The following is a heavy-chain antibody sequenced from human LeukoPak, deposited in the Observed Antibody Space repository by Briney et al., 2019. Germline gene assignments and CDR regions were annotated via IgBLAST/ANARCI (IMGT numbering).Heavy chain of an antibody. CDR2: IYYSGST. V-gene: IGHV4-59*01. CDR1: GGSISSYY. D-gene: IGHD2-2*01. CDR3: ARLGSSTNFLFDY. Sequence: PSETLSLTCTVSGGSISSYYWSWIRQPPGKRLEWIGYIYYSGSTNYNPSLKSRGTISVDTSKNQFSLKLSSVTAADTAVYYCARLGSSTNFLFDYWGQGTLVTVSS. J-gene: IGHJ4*02.